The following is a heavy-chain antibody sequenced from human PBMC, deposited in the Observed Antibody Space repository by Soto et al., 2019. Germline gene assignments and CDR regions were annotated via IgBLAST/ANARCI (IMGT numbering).Heavy chain of an antibody. V-gene: IGHV2-5*02. Sequence: QITLKESGPTLVKPTQTLTLTCTFSGFSLSASGVGVGWIRQPPGKALEWLAIIYWDDAKHYSPSLKSSLTIPKDTSKNQVVLTITNMDPVDKATYYCAHKGGGDRILDYWGQGTLVTVSS. CDR2: IYWDDAK. CDR3: AHKGGGDRILDY. CDR1: GFSLSASGVG. D-gene: IGHD3-16*01. J-gene: IGHJ4*02.